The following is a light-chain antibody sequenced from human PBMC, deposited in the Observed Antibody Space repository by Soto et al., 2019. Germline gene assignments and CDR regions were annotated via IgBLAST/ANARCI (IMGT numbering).Light chain of an antibody. CDR1: SSDVGGYNY. V-gene: IGLV2-14*01. J-gene: IGLJ1*01. CDR3: SSYTSSSTLPYV. CDR2: EVS. Sequence: QSALTQPASVSGSPGQSITISCTGTSSDVGGYNYVSWYQQHPGKAPKLMIYEVSNRPSGVSNRFSGSKSGNTASLTISGFQAEDEADYYCSSYTSSSTLPYVFGTGTKVTVL.